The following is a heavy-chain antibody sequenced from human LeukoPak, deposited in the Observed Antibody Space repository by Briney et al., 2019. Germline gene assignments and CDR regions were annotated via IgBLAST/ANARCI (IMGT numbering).Heavy chain of an antibody. Sequence: ASVKVSCKASGYTFTGYYMHWVRQAPGQGLEWMGWINPNSGGTNYAQKFQGRVTMTRDTSISTAYMELSRLSSDDTAVYYCARGRQLHLGELFPFAEFFQPWGQGTLVTVFS. CDR2: INPNSGGT. CDR3: ARGRQLHLGELFPFAEFFQP. V-gene: IGHV1-2*02. CDR1: GYTFTGYY. J-gene: IGHJ1*01. D-gene: IGHD3-16*01.